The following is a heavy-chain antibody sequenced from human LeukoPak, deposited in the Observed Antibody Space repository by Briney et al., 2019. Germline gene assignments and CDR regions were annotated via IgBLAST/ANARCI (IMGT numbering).Heavy chain of an antibody. D-gene: IGHD5-18*01. Sequence: VASVKVSCKASGYTLTYRYLHWVRQAPRQALEWMGWITPFNGNTNYAQKFQDRVTITRDRSTSTAYMELSSLRSEDTAMYYCASSDTAMDNFDIWGQGTMVTVSS. CDR3: ASSDTAMDNFDI. J-gene: IGHJ3*02. CDR2: ITPFNGNT. V-gene: IGHV1-45*03. CDR1: GYTLTYRY.